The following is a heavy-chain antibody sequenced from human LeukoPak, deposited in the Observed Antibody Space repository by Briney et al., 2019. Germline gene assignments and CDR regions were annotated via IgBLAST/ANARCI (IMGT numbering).Heavy chain of an antibody. CDR2: ISSSSSYI. D-gene: IGHD6-19*01. V-gene: IGHV3-21*01. Sequence: GGSLRLSCAASGFTFSSYSMNWVRQAPGKGLEWVSSISSSSSYIYYADSVKGRFTISRDNAKNSLYLQMNSLRAEDTAVYYCARDSSDKSVAGTPTDYWGQGTLVTVSS. J-gene: IGHJ4*02. CDR1: GFTFSSYS. CDR3: ARDSSDKSVAGTPTDY.